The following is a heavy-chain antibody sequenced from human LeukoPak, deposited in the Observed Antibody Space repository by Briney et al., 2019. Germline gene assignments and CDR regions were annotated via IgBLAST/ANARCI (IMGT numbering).Heavy chain of an antibody. Sequence: ASVKVSCKASGYTFTGYYIHWVRQAPGQGLEWMGWINPNSGGTNYAQKFQGRVTMTRDTSISTAYMELSRLTSDDTAVYYCAKNIWFGESSDAFDIWGQGTMVTVSS. CDR1: GYTFTGYY. D-gene: IGHD3-10*01. CDR2: INPNSGGT. V-gene: IGHV1-2*02. J-gene: IGHJ3*02. CDR3: AKNIWFGESSDAFDI.